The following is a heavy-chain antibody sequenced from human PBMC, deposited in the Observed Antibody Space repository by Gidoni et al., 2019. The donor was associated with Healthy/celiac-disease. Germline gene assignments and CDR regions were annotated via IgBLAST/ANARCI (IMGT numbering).Heavy chain of an antibody. D-gene: IGHD3-10*01. CDR2: INPNSGGT. J-gene: IGHJ5*02. V-gene: IGHV1-2*02. CDR3: AFSSVYGSGSYYPNYNWFDP. Sequence: QVQLVQSGAEVKKPGASVKVSCKASGYTFPGYYMHWVRQAPGQGLEWMGWINPNSGGTNYAQKFQGRVTMTRDTSISTAYMELSRLRSDDTAVYYCAFSSVYGSGSYYPNYNWFDPWGQGTLVTVSS. CDR1: GYTFPGYY.